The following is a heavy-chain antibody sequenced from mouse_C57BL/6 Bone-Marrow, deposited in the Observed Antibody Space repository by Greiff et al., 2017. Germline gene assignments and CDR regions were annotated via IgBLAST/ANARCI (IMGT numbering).Heavy chain of an antibody. V-gene: IGHV1-22*01. J-gene: IGHJ3*01. CDR1: GYTFTDYN. D-gene: IGHD2-4*01. CDR3: ARMGYYDYDWFAY. CDR2: INPNNGGT. Sequence: VQLQQSGPELVKPGASVKMSCKASGYTFTDYNMHWVKQSHGKSLEWIGYINPNNGGTSYNQKFKGKATLTVNKSSSTAYMELRSLTSEDSAVYYCARMGYYDYDWFAYWGQGTLVTVSA.